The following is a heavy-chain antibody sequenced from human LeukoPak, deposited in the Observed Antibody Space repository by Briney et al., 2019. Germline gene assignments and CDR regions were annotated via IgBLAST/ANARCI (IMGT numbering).Heavy chain of an antibody. V-gene: IGHV3-11*04. CDR2: ISDSGSSI. J-gene: IGHJ4*02. CDR1: GFTFSYYY. CDR3: ARRFIAAAFFDH. D-gene: IGHD6-13*01. Sequence: GGSLRLSCAASGFTFSYYYMSWIRQAPGKGLEWISYISDSGSSIYYADSVKGQFTISRDNAKNSLYLQMNSLRAEDTAVYYCARRFIAAAFFDHWGQGTLVAVSS.